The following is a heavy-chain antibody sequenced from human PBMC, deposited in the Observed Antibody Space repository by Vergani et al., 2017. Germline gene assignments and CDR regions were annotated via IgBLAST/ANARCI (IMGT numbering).Heavy chain of an antibody. V-gene: IGHV3-21*01. CDR1: GFTFSSYS. Sequence: EVQLVESGGGLVKPGGSLRLSCAASGFTFSSYSMNWVRQAPGKGLEWVSSISSSSSYIYYADSVKGRFTISRDNAKNSLYLQMNSLRAEDTAVYYCARDITLRSSYDTPSPWDQGTLVTVSS. CDR3: ARDITLRSSYDTPSP. CDR2: ISSSSSYI. D-gene: IGHD5-12*01. J-gene: IGHJ5*02.